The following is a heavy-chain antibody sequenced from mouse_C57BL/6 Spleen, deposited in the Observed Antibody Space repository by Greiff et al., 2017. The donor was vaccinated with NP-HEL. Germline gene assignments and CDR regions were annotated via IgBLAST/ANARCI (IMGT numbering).Heavy chain of an antibody. D-gene: IGHD1-1*01. V-gene: IGHV5-6*02. CDR3: AGLTTVVAHWYFDV. CDR1: GFTFSSYG. CDR2: ISSGGSYT. Sequence: EVKLVESGGDLVKPGGSLKLSCAASGFTFSSYGMSWVRQTPDKRLAWVATISSGGSYTYYPDSVKGRFTISRDNAKNTLYLQMSSLKSEDTAMEYWAGLTTVVAHWYFDVWGTGTTVTVSS. J-gene: IGHJ1*03.